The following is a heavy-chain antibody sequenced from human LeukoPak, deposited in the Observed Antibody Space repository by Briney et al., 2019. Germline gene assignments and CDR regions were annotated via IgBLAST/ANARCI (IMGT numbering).Heavy chain of an antibody. J-gene: IGHJ6*03. V-gene: IGHV4-59*01. D-gene: IGHD6-19*01. CDR3: ARGPLPGYSSGWYAYYYYYMDV. Sequence: PSETLSLTCTVSGGSISSYYWSWIRQPPGKGLEWIGYIYYSGSTNYNPSLKSRVTISVDTSKNQFSLKLSSVTAADTAVYYCARGPLPGYSSGWYAYYYYYMDVWGKGTTVTVSS. CDR2: IYYSGST. CDR1: GGSISSYY.